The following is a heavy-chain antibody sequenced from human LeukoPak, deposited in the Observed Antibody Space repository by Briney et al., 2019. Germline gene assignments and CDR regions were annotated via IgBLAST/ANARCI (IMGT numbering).Heavy chain of an antibody. V-gene: IGHV3-7*01. CDR2: IKQDGSEK. Sequence: GGSLRLSCAASGFTFSSYWMSWVRQAPGKGLEWVANIKQDGSEKYYVDSVKGRFTISRDNAKNSLYLQMNSPRAEDTAVYYCARDLRVGGSYVLDYWGQGTLVTVSS. D-gene: IGHD1-26*01. CDR1: GFTFSSYW. J-gene: IGHJ4*02. CDR3: ARDLRVGGSYVLDY.